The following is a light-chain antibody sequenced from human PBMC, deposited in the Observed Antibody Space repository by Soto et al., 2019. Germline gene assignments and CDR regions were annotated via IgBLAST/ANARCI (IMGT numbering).Light chain of an antibody. V-gene: IGKV1-5*03. J-gene: IGKJ1*01. Sequence: DIQMTQSPSTLSASVGDRVTITCRASQSIDSWLAWYQQKPGKAPKLLMYKASSLESGVPSRFSGSGSGTEFTLTISNLQPDDFATYYCQHYNSYSAAFGQGTKVDIK. CDR1: QSIDSW. CDR2: KAS. CDR3: QHYNSYSAA.